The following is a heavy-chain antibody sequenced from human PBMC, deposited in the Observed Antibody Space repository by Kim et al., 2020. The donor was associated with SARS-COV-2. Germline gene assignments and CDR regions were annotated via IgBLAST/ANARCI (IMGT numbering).Heavy chain of an antibody. D-gene: IGHD3-10*01. CDR3: ARVGDLLLWFGELSQAFGY. V-gene: IGHV1-3*01. CDR2: INAGNGNT. J-gene: IGHJ4*02. CDR1: GYTFTSYA. Sequence: ASVKVSCKASGYTFTSYAMHWVRQAPGQRLEWMGWINAGNGNTKYSQKFQGRVTITRDTSASTAYMELSSLRSEDTAVYYCARVGDLLLWFGELSQAFGYWGQGTLVTVSS.